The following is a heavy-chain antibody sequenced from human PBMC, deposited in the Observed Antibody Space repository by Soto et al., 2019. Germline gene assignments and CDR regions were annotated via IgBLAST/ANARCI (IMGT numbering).Heavy chain of an antibody. J-gene: IGHJ6*02. Sequence: PSETLSLTCAVYGGSFSGYYRSWIRQPPGKGLEWIGEINHSGSTNYNPSLKSRVTISVDTSKNQFSLKLSSVTAADTAVYYCARCVCWHSAWASHYYGMDVWGQGTTVTVSS. V-gene: IGHV4-34*01. CDR1: GGSFSGYY. CDR3: ARCVCWHSAWASHYYGMDV. D-gene: IGHD2-21*01. CDR2: INHSGST.